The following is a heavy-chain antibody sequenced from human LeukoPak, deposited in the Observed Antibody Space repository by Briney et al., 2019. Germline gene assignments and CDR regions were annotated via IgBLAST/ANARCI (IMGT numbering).Heavy chain of an antibody. CDR1: GGSLSSGALY. D-gene: IGHD7-27*01. J-gene: IGHJ4*02. V-gene: IGHV4-61*02. CDR2: IFPSGST. Sequence: PSQTLSLTCTVSGGSLSSGALYWGWIRQPAGKRPEWIGRIFPSGSTEYNPSLKSRVTISIDTSKKQFSLKLSSVTAADTAVYYCVRGNWGSDFDYWGQETLVTVSS. CDR3: VRGNWGSDFDY.